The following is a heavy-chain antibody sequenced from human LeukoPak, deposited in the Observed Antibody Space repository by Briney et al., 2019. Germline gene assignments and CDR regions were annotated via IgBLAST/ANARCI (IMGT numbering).Heavy chain of an antibody. Sequence: SETLSLICTVSGGSISSYYWSWIRQPPGKGLEWIGYIYYSGSTNYNPSLKGRVTISVDTSKNQFSLKLSSVTAADTAVYYCARSVAAAGYDFWGQGTLVTVSS. CDR1: GGSISSYY. CDR3: ARSVAAAGYDF. J-gene: IGHJ4*02. D-gene: IGHD6-13*01. V-gene: IGHV4-59*01. CDR2: IYYSGST.